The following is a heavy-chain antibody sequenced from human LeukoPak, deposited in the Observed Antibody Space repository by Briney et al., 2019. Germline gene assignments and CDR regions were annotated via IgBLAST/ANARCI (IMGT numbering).Heavy chain of an antibody. D-gene: IGHD2-15*01. CDR2: ISSSSSYI. V-gene: IGHV3-21*01. Sequence: PGGSLRLSCAASGFTFSSYSMNWVRQAPGKGLEWVSSISSSSSYIYYADSVKGRFTISRDNAKNSLYLQMNSLRAEDTAVHYCARDRGIWMDVWGKGTTVTVSS. J-gene: IGHJ6*04. CDR1: GFTFSSYS. CDR3: ARDRGIWMDV.